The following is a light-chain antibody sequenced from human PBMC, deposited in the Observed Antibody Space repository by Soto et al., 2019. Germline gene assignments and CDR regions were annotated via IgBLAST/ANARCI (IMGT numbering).Light chain of an antibody. Sequence: EIVLTQSPGTLFLSPGEGATLSCRASQTLRGRYLAWYQQKPGQAPRLLIYGASSRATGVPDRFSGSGSGTDFTLTISRLEPEDFAVYFCQQCGSSPLTFGGGTKVDIK. V-gene: IGKV3-20*01. CDR2: GAS. CDR1: QTLRGRY. CDR3: QQCGSSPLT. J-gene: IGKJ4*01.